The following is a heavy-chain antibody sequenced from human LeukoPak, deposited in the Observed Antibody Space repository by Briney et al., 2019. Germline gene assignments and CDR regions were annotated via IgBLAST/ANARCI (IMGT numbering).Heavy chain of an antibody. CDR3: AADDFSTTGPIDS. D-gene: IGHD3-3*01. V-gene: IGHV1-58*02. CDR1: GFTLASSI. J-gene: IGHJ4*02. Sequence: GASVKVSCKASGFTLASSIIQWVRQARGQRLEWIGWIVVGSGDTIYAQRFQERVTITRDVSAGTAYMELSSLRSEDTAVYFCAADDFSTTGPIDSWGQGTLVSVSS. CDR2: IVVGSGDT.